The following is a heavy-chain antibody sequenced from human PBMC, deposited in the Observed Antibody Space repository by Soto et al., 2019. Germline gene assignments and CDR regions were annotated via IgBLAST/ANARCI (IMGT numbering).Heavy chain of an antibody. Sequence: ASVKVSCKASGYTFTSYGISWVRQAPGQGLEWMGWISAYNGNTNYAQKLQGRVTMTTDTSTSTAYMELRSLRSDDTAVYYCAIPPQCSSTSCYDYWGQGTLVTVSS. CDR1: GYTFTSYG. J-gene: IGHJ4*02. CDR3: AIPPQCSSTSCYDY. CDR2: ISAYNGNT. V-gene: IGHV1-18*01. D-gene: IGHD2-2*01.